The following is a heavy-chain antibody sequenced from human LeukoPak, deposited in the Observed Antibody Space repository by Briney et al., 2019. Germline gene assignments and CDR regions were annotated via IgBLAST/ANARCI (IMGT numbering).Heavy chain of an antibody. D-gene: IGHD3-10*01. CDR3: ARVSYYYGSGRRYYLDY. CDR2: INPNSGGT. CDR1: VYTFTHYY. V-gene: IGHV1-2*02. J-gene: IGHJ4*02. Sequence: ASVKVSFKDSVYTFTHYYMHWVRQAPGQGLEWMGWINPNSGGTNYAQKFQGRVTMTRDTSISTAYMELSRLRSDDTAVYYCARVSYYYGSGRRYYLDYWGQGTLVTVSS.